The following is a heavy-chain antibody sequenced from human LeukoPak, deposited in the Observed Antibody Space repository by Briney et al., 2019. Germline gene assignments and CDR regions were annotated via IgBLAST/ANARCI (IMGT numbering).Heavy chain of an antibody. V-gene: IGHV1-69*06. D-gene: IGHD1-14*01. J-gene: IGHJ3*02. CDR1: GGTFSSYA. CDR2: IIPIFGTA. Sequence: ASVKASCKASGGTFSSYAISWVRQAPGQGLEWMGGIIPIFGTANYAQKFQGRVTITADKSTSTAYMELSSLRSEDTAVYYCARDPITGDDAFDIWGQGTMVTVSS. CDR3: ARDPITGDDAFDI.